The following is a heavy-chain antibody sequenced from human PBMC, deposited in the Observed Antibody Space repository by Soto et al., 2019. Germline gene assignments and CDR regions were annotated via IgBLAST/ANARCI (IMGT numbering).Heavy chain of an antibody. CDR2: IYPGDSDT. CDR1: GYSFTSYW. V-gene: IGHV5-51*01. CDR3: ARSFDLSGYDKNYYYYYMDV. D-gene: IGHD5-12*01. J-gene: IGHJ6*03. Sequence: GESLKISCKGSGYSFTSYWIGWVRQMPGKGLEWMGIIYPGDSDTRYSPSFQGQVTISADKSISTAYLQWSSLKASDTAMYYCARSFDLSGYDKNYYYYYMDVWGKGTTVTVSS.